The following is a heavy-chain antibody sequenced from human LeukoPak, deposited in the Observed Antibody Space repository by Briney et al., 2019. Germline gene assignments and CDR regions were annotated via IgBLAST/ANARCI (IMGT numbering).Heavy chain of an antibody. J-gene: IGHJ5*02. CDR2: ISYDGSNK. CDR3: ARDSSGVAATESWFDP. D-gene: IGHD2-15*01. V-gene: IGHV3-30*04. CDR1: GFTFSSYA. Sequence: PGGSLRLSCAASGFTFSSYAMHWVRQAPGKGLEGVAVISYDGSNKYYADSVKGRFTISRDNSKNTLYLQMNSLRAEDTAVYYCARDSSGVAATESWFDPWGQGTLVTVSS.